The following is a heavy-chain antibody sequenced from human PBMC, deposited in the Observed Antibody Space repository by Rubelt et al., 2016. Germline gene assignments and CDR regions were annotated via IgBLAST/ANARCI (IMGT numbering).Heavy chain of an antibody. Sequence: QVQLQQWGAGLLKPSETLSLTCAVSGGSFSAYYWSWIRQPPGKGLEWIGEINHSGSTTYNPSLKSRVTMSVDTSKDQFSRTLIPVTAADTAVYYLASQRGYSRGRHWGQGTLVTVSS. CDR2: INHSGST. V-gene: IGHV4-34*01. J-gene: IGHJ4*02. D-gene: IGHD6-19*01. CDR3: ASQRGYSRGRH. CDR1: GGSFSAYY.